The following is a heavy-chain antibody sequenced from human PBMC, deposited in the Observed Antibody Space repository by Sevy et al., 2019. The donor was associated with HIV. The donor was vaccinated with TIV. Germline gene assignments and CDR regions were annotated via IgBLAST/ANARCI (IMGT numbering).Heavy chain of an antibody. V-gene: IGHV1-69*13. CDR2: INPIFGTA. J-gene: IGHJ4*02. CDR1: GCTFSSYA. D-gene: IGHD6-6*01. Sequence: ASVKVSCKASGCTFSSYAISWVRQAPGQGLEWMGGINPIFGTANYAQKFQGRVTITADESTSTAYMEMSSLRSEDTAAYYCARGGRIVGIAARLFDYWGQGTLVTVSS. CDR3: ARGGRIVGIAARLFDY.